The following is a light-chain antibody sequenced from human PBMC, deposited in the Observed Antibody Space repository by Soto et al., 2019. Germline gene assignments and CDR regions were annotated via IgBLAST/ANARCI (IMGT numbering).Light chain of an antibody. V-gene: IGLV2-14*01. Sequence: QSALTQPASVSGSPGQSITISCTGTRNDVGGFNYVSWYQQHPGKAPKLIIYEVSNRPSGVSNRFSGSKSGNTASLTISGLQAEDEADYYCNSYTSSSARVFGGGTKLTVL. CDR1: RNDVGGFNY. J-gene: IGLJ3*02. CDR3: NSYTSSSARV. CDR2: EVS.